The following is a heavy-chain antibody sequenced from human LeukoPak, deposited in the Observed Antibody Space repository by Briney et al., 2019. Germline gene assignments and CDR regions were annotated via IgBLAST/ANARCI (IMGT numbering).Heavy chain of an antibody. V-gene: IGHV3-7*01. CDR2: IKKDGSNK. Sequence: HPGGSLRLSCAASGFTFTIYWMSWVRQAPGKGLEWVANIKKDGSNKYYADSVKGRFTISRDNSKNTLYLQMNSLRPEDTAVYYCASPSSSWHLHAFDIWGQGTMVTVSS. D-gene: IGHD6-13*01. CDR3: ASPSSSWHLHAFDI. J-gene: IGHJ3*02. CDR1: GFTFTIYW.